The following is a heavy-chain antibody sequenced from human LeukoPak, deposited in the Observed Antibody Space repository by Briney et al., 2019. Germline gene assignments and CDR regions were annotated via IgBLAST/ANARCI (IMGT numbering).Heavy chain of an antibody. J-gene: IGHJ4*02. V-gene: IGHV3-7*01. CDR3: ARVQLGYVFDY. CDR1: GFTFSSYW. D-gene: IGHD7-27*01. Sequence: PGGSLRLSCAASGFTFSSYWMSWVRQAPGKGLEWVANIKQDGSEKYYVDSVKSRFTISRDNAKNSLYLQMNSLRAEDTAVYYCARVQLGYVFDYWGQGTLVTVSS. CDR2: IKQDGSEK.